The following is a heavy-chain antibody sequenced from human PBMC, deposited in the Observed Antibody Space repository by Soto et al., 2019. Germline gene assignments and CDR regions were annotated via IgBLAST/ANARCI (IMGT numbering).Heavy chain of an antibody. CDR1: GFTFSSYA. CDR3: ARDPLWGTAMVLWYFDL. D-gene: IGHD5-18*01. Sequence: QVQLVESGGGVVQPGRSLRLSCAASGFTFSSYAMHWVRQAPGKGLEWVAVISYDGSNKYYADSVKGRFTISRDNSKNTLSVQMSSLRAEATTVYYCARDPLWGTAMVLWYFDLWGRGTLVTVSS. V-gene: IGHV3-30-3*01. CDR2: ISYDGSNK. J-gene: IGHJ2*01.